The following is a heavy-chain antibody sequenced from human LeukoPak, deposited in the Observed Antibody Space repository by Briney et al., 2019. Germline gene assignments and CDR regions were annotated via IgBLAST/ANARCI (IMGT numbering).Heavy chain of an antibody. CDR3: AKDRLEFYGSARYYFDS. CDR1: GFTFSSYT. CDR2: ITDSGGST. V-gene: IGHV3-23*01. J-gene: IGHJ4*02. Sequence: PGGSLRLSCAASGFTFSSYTMSWVRQAPGKGLEWVSSITDSGGSTYYAESVKGRFTISRDSSKDTLYLQMNSLRTEDTAVYFCAKDRLEFYGSARYYFDSWGQGSLVTVSS. D-gene: IGHD3-10*01.